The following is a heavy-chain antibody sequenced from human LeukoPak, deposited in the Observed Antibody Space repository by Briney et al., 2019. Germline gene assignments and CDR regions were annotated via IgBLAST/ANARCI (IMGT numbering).Heavy chain of an antibody. CDR3: ARSVSAYAGRGWFDP. CDR1: GGSIRSLGYS. J-gene: IGHJ5*02. CDR2: MYYTGAT. V-gene: IGHV4-39*07. Sequence: PSETLSLTCSVSGGSIRSLGYSWGWIRQPPGKGLEWIASMYYTGATYYNPSLKSRVNMSVDTSKNQFSLNLTSVTAADTAVFYCARSVSAYAGRGWFDPWGQGTLVTVSS. D-gene: IGHD5-12*01.